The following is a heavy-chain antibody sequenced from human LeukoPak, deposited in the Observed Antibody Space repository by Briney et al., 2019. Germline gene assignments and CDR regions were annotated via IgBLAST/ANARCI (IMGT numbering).Heavy chain of an antibody. CDR1: GFTFSSYG. CDR2: IWYSGINK. Sequence: AGGSLRLSCAASGFTFSSYGMHWVRQAPGKGLEWVAVIWYSGINKYYADSVQGRFTISRDNSKNTLYLQMNSLRAEDTAVYYCARSYHPRRAAAGNWFDPWGQGTLVTVSS. V-gene: IGHV3-33*08. D-gene: IGHD6-13*01. J-gene: IGHJ5*02. CDR3: ARSYHPRRAAAGNWFDP.